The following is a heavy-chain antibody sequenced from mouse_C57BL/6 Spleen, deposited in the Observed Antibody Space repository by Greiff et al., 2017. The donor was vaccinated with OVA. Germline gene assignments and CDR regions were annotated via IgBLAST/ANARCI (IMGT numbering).Heavy chain of an antibody. Sequence: VQLKESGAELVRPGASVKLSCTASGFNIKDYYMHWVKQRPGQGLEWIGRIDPEDGATEYAPKFQGKATMTADTSSNTAYLQLSSLTSEDTAVYYCTTYYYGSSYWYFDVWGTGTTVTVSS. CDR3: TTYYYGSSYWYFDV. V-gene: IGHV14-1*01. D-gene: IGHD1-1*01. CDR2: IDPEDGAT. CDR1: GFNIKDYY. J-gene: IGHJ1*03.